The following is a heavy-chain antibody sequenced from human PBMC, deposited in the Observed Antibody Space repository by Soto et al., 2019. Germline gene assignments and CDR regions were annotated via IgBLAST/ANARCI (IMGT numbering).Heavy chain of an antibody. CDR1: GFTFSSYA. J-gene: IGHJ5*02. V-gene: IGHV3-30-3*01. CDR2: ISYDGSNK. Sequence: GGSLRLSCAASGFTFSSYAMHWVRQAPGKGLEWVAVISYDGSNKYYADSVKGRFTISRDNSKNTLYLQMNSLRAEDTAVYYCARDLMYCSGGSCSNWFDPWGQGTLVTVSS. D-gene: IGHD2-15*01. CDR3: ARDLMYCSGGSCSNWFDP.